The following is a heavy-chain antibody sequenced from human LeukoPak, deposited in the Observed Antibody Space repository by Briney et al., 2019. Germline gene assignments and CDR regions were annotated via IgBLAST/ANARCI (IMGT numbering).Heavy chain of an antibody. Sequence: GGSLRLSCAASGFTFSSYAMYWVRQAPGKGLEWVAVISYDGSDKFYADSVKGRFTISRDSSKNTLYLQMDSLRPEDTAVYYCARARPSMWIDYWGQGTLVTVSS. J-gene: IGHJ4*02. CDR1: GFTFSSYA. CDR2: ISYDGSDK. CDR3: ARARPSMWIDY. D-gene: IGHD5-12*01. V-gene: IGHV3-30*04.